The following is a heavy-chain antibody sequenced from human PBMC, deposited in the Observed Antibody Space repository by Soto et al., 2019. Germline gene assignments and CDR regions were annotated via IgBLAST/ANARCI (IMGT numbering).Heavy chain of an antibody. V-gene: IGHV3-30*18. J-gene: IGHJ4*02. CDR3: AKLGSYYDY. CDR1: GFTFSSYG. CDR2: ISYDGSNK. Sequence: GGSLRLSCAASGFTFSSYGMHWVRQAPGKGLEWVAVISYDGSNKYYADSVKGRFTISRDNSKNTLYLQMNSLRAGDTAVYYCAKLGSYYDYWGQGTLVTVSS. D-gene: IGHD1-26*01.